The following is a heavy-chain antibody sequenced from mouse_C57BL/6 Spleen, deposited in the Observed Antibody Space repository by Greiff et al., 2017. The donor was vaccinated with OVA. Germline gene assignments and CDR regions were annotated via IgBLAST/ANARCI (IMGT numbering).Heavy chain of an antibody. V-gene: IGHV1-52*01. CDR3: ARSSRGGDY. J-gene: IGHJ2*01. CDR1: GYTFTSYW. CDR2: IDPSDSET. Sequence: QVQLQQPGAELVRPGSSVKLSCKASGYTFTSYWMHWVKQRPIQGLEWIGNIDPSDSETHYNQKFKDKATLTVDESSSTAYMQLSSLTSEDSADYYCARSSRGGDYWGQGTTLTVSS. D-gene: IGHD1-1*01.